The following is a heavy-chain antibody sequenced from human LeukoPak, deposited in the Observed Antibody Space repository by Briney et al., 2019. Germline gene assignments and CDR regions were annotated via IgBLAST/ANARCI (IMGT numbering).Heavy chain of an antibody. Sequence: PSETLSLTCTVSGGSISSYCWSWIRQPPGKGLEWIGYIYYSGSTNYNPSLKSRVTISVDTSKNQFSLKLSSVTAADTAVYYCARDLIGYGDYVKGKYYYYMDVWGKGTTVTVSS. J-gene: IGHJ6*03. V-gene: IGHV4-59*01. CDR2: IYYSGST. D-gene: IGHD4-17*01. CDR3: ARDLIGYGDYVKGKYYYYMDV. CDR1: GGSISSYC.